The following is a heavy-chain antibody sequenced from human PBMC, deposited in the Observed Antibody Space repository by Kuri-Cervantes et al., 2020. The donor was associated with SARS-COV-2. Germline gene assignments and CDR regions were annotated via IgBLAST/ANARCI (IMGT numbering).Heavy chain of an antibody. Sequence: GESLKISCAASGFTVSSNYMSWVRQAPGKGLEWVSVIYSGGSTYYADSVKGRFTISRDNSKNTLYLQMNSLRAEDTAVYYCAKRPGSFDYWGQGTLVTVSS. D-gene: IGHD3-10*01. CDR3: AKRPGSFDY. V-gene: IGHV3-53*01. J-gene: IGHJ4*02. CDR1: GFTVSSNY. CDR2: IYSGGST.